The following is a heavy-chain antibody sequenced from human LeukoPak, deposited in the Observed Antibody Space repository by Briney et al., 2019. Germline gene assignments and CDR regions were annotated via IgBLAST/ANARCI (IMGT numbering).Heavy chain of an antibody. V-gene: IGHV1-8*01. CDR1: GYTFTSYD. CDR2: MNPNSGNT. D-gene: IGHD2-2*01. CDR3: ARGGFRVPAANYYYYGMDV. J-gene: IGHJ6*02. Sequence: ASVRVSCKASGYTFTSYDINWVRQAPGQGLEWMGWMNPNSGNTGYAQKFQGRVTMTRNTSISTAYMELSSLRSEDTAVYYCARGGFRVPAANYYYYGMDVWGQGTTVTVSS.